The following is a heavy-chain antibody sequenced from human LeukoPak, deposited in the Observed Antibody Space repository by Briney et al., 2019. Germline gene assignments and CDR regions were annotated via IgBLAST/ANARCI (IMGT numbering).Heavy chain of an antibody. J-gene: IGHJ4*02. D-gene: IGHD1-26*01. CDR2: ISGSGDGT. Sequence: PGGSLRLSXVASGFTFSNYAMNWVRQAPGKGLEWVSAISGSGDGTYYADSVKGRFTIFRDTSKNTLYLQMNSLRAEDTAIYYCAKVRGVGANFFDYWGQGTLVTVSS. V-gene: IGHV3-23*01. CDR1: GFTFSNYA. CDR3: AKVRGVGANFFDY.